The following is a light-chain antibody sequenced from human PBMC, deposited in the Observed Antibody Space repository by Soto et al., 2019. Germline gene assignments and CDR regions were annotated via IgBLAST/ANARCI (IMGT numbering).Light chain of an antibody. V-gene: IGKV3-20*01. J-gene: IGKJ1*01. CDR3: QQYGDWPPVT. CDR2: GAS. Sequence: EIVLTQSPGNLSLSPGERATLSCRASQTVSRSALAWYQQKPGQAPRLLIYGASNRATGIPDRFSGSGSGTDFTLTISSLQSEDSAVYYCQQYGDWPPVTFGQGTKVDIK. CDR1: QTVSRSA.